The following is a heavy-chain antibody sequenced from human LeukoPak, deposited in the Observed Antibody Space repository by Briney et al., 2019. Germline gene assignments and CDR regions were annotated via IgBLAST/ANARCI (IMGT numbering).Heavy chain of an antibody. Sequence: PGGSLRLSCAASGFTFSCYSMNWVRQAPGKGLEWVSSISSSSSYIYYADSVKGRFTISRDNAKNSLYLQMNSLRAEDTAVYYCARDTSSSGWYAAEYYYYGMDVWGQGTTVTVSS. V-gene: IGHV3-21*01. CDR1: GFTFSCYS. J-gene: IGHJ6*02. CDR3: ARDTSSSGWYAAEYYYYGMDV. D-gene: IGHD6-19*01. CDR2: ISSSSSYI.